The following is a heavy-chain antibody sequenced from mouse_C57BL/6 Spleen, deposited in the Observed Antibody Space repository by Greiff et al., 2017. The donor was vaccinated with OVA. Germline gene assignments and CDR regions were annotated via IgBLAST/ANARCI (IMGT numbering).Heavy chain of an antibody. D-gene: IGHD2-4*01. J-gene: IGHJ2*01. Sequence: EVKLQESGAELVRPGASVKLSCTASGFNIKDDYMHWVKQRPEQGLEWIGWIDPENGDTEYASKFQGKATITADTSSNTAYLQLSSLTSEDTAVYYCTTKNNDYDEDYFDYWGQGTTLTVSS. CDR1: GFNIKDDY. CDR3: TTKNNDYDEDYFDY. CDR2: IDPENGDT. V-gene: IGHV14-4*01.